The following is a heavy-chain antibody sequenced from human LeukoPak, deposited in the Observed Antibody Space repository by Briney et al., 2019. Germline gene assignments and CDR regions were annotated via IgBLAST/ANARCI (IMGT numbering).Heavy chain of an antibody. CDR2: IWYDGNNK. D-gene: IGHD2-15*01. V-gene: IGHV3-33*01. J-gene: IGHJ5*02. Sequence: GRSLRLSCAASGFDFSTYGMHWVRQAPGKGLEWVATIWYDGNNKYYADSVKGRFTISRDNYKNTLSLQMNSLRAEDTAVYYCVRDYSKRDGPDNWFDPWGQGTLVTVSS. CDR3: VRDYSKRDGPDNWFDP. CDR1: GFDFSTYG.